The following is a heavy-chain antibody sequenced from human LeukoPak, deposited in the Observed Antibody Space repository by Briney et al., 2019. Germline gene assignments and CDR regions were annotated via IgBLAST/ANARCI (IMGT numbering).Heavy chain of an antibody. CDR3: ARDSSYYGSGSLFDY. V-gene: IGHV4-4*07. J-gene: IGHJ4*02. CDR1: GGSISSYY. CDR2: IYTSGST. D-gene: IGHD3-10*01. Sequence: SETLSLTCTVSGGSISSYYWSWIRQPAGKGLEWIGRIYTSGSTNYNPSLKSRVTMSVDTSKNQFSLKLSSVTAADTAVYYCARDSSYYGSGSLFDYWGQGTLVTVSS.